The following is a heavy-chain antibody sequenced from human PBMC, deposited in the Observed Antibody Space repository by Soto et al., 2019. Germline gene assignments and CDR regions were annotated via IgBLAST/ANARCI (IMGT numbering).Heavy chain of an antibody. D-gene: IGHD6-19*01. CDR3: ASAVAVAAEFDY. J-gene: IGHJ4*02. Sequence: QVQLVQSGAEEKKPGASVKVSCKASGYTFTGYAMHWVRQAPGQRFEWMGWINAGNGNTKYSQKFQGRVTITRDTSASTAYMELSSLRSEDTAVYYCASAVAVAAEFDYWGQGTLVTVSS. V-gene: IGHV1-3*05. CDR1: GYTFTGYA. CDR2: INAGNGNT.